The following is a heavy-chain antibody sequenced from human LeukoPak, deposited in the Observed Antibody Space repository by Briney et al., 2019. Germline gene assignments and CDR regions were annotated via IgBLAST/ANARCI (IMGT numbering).Heavy chain of an antibody. V-gene: IGHV4-30-2*01. D-gene: IGHD4-23*01. Sequence: SETLSLTCTVSGGSISSGGYYWSWIRQPPGKGLEWIGYIYHSGSTYYNPSLKSRVTISVDRSKNQFSLKLSSVTAADTALYYCATLPANQLRGSDYWGQGTLVTVSS. CDR1: GGSISSGGYY. J-gene: IGHJ4*02. CDR3: ATLPANQLRGSDY. CDR2: IYHSGST.